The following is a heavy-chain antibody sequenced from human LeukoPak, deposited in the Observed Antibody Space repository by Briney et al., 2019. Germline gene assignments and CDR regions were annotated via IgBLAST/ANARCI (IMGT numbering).Heavy chain of an antibody. D-gene: IGHD4-17*01. CDR3: ARGGSALAVTSDY. CDR2: IYSDNT. J-gene: IGHJ4*02. CDR1: GFTVSTNS. Sequence: GGSLRLSCTVSGFTVSTNSMSWVRQAPGKGLEWVSFIYSDNTHYSDSVKGRFTISRDNSKNTLYLQMNSLRAEDTAVYYCARGGSALAVTSDYWGQGTLVTVSS. V-gene: IGHV3-53*01.